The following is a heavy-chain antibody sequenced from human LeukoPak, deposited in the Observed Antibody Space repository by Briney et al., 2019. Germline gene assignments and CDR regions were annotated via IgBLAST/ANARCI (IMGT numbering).Heavy chain of an antibody. D-gene: IGHD3-10*01. V-gene: IGHV3-23*01. CDR2: ISGSGGST. CDR1: GFTFSSYA. J-gene: IGHJ4*02. Sequence: PGGSLRLSCAASGFTFSSYAMSWVRQAPGKGLEWVSAISGSGGSTYYADSVKGRFTISRDNSKNTLYLQMNSLRAEDTAVYYCAKDRGWDYGSGSKLDYWGQGTLVTVSS. CDR3: AKDRGWDYGSGSKLDY.